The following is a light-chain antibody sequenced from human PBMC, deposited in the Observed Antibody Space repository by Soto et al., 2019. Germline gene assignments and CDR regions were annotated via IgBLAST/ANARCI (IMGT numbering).Light chain of an antibody. CDR1: QGISSW. CDR3: QQFNSYPIT. J-gene: IGKJ5*01. CDR2: AAS. Sequence: DIQMTQSPSSVSASVGDRVTITCRASQGISSWLAWYQQKPGKVPKLLIYAASSLQSGVPSRFSGSGSGTEFTLTISGLQPDDFATYFCQQFNSYPITFGQGTRLEIK. V-gene: IGKV1-12*01.